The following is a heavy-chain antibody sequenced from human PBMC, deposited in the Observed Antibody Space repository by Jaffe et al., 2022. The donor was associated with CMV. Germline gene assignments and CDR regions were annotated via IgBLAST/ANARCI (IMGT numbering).Heavy chain of an antibody. CDR2: IKSKTDGGTT. Sequence: EVQLVESGGGLVKPGGSLRLSCAASGFTFSNAWMSWVRQAPGKGLEWVGRIKSKTDGGTTDYAAPVKGRFTISRDDSKNTLYLQMNSLKTEDTAVYYCTTESSSVLRFLEWLPIVDYFDYWGQGTLVTVSS. CDR3: TTESSSVLRFLEWLPIVDYFDY. J-gene: IGHJ4*02. D-gene: IGHD3-3*01. V-gene: IGHV3-15*01. CDR1: GFTFSNAW.